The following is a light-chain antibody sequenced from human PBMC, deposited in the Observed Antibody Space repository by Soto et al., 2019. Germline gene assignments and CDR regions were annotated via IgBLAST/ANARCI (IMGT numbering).Light chain of an antibody. CDR2: EVN. V-gene: IGLV2-14*01. CDR1: SSDIGAYDY. Sequence: QPALTQPASLSGSPGQSITISCTGTSSDIGAYDYVSWFQQHPGKAPKLMISEVNNRPSGVSNRFSGSKSGNRAYLTISGLQVEDEAEYFCFLFTTTSTHVFGTGTKVTVL. CDR3: FLFTTTSTHV. J-gene: IGLJ1*01.